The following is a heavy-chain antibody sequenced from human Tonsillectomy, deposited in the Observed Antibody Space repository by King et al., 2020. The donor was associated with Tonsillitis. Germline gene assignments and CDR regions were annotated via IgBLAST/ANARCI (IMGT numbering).Heavy chain of an antibody. J-gene: IGHJ4*02. D-gene: IGHD2-21*02. CDR2: ISSSGSTI. V-gene: IGHV3-48*03. CDR1: GFTFSSYE. CDR3: VGDGYCGGGDCYTTPGVFGF. Sequence: VQLVESGGGLVQPGGSLRLSCAASGFTFSSYEMNWVRQAPGKGLEWGSYISSSGSTIYYADSVKGRFTISRDNAKNSLYLQMNSLRAEDTAVYYCVGDGYCGGGDCYTTPGVFGFWGQGTLVTVSS.